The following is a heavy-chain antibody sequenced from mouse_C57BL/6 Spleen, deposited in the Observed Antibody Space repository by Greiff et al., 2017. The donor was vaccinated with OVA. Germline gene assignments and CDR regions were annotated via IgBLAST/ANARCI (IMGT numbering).Heavy chain of an antibody. J-gene: IGHJ3*01. CDR1: GFNIKDYY. D-gene: IGHD2-2*01. CDR3: ARSPPQLWFFAD. CDR2: IDPEAGDT. V-gene: IGHV14-2*01. Sequence: VQLQQSGAELVKPGASVKLSCTASGFNIKDYYMYWVKQRPEQGLEWIGRIDPEAGDTKYAPHFQGQATITADTSSNNAYLQLSSLTSEDTAVYYCARSPPQLWFFADWGKGTLVTVSA.